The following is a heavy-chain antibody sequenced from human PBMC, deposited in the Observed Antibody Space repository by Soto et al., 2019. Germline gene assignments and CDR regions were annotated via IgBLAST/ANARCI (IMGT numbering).Heavy chain of an antibody. Sequence: PSETLSLTCAVYGGSFSGYYWSWIRQPPGKGLEWIGEINHSGSTNYNPSLKSRVTISVDTSKNQFSLKLSSVTAADTAVYYCARGGCSSTSCYRRKNWFDPWGQGPLVTVST. CDR2: INHSGST. J-gene: IGHJ5*02. CDR3: ARGGCSSTSCYRRKNWFDP. V-gene: IGHV4-34*01. CDR1: GGSFSGYY. D-gene: IGHD2-2*02.